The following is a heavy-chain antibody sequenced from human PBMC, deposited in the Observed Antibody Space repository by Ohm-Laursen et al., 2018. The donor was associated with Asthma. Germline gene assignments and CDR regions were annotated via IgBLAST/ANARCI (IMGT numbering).Heavy chain of an antibody. CDR3: AKDRGVAVAGTYVY. Sequence: SLRLSCAASGLTFSSYAMSWVRQAPGKGLEWVSAISGSGGSTYYADSVKGRFTISRDNSKNTLYLQMNSLRAEDTAVYYCAKDRGVAVAGTYVYWGQGTLVAVSS. CDR2: ISGSGGST. V-gene: IGHV3-23*01. D-gene: IGHD6-19*01. CDR1: GLTFSSYA. J-gene: IGHJ4*02.